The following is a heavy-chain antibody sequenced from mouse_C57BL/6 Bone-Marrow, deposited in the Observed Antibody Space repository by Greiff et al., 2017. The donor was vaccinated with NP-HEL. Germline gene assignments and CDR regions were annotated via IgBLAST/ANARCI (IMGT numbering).Heavy chain of an antibody. Sequence: QVQLQQPGAELVKPGASVKLSCKASGYTFTSYWMHWVKQRPGQGLEWIGMIHPNSGSTNYNEKFKSKATLTVDKSSSTAYMQLSSLTSEDSAVYYCARLRSSYSYFDYWGQGTTLTVSS. V-gene: IGHV1-64*01. CDR3: ARLRSSYSYFDY. D-gene: IGHD1-1*01. J-gene: IGHJ2*01. CDR1: GYTFTSYW. CDR2: IHPNSGST.